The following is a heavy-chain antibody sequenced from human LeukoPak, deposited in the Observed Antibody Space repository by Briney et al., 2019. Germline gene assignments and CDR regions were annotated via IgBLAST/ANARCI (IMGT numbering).Heavy chain of an antibody. CDR2: INHSGST. Sequence: PSETLSLTCAVYGGSFSGYYWSWIRRPPGKGLEWIGEINHSGSTNYNPSLKSRVTISVDTSKNQFSLKLSSVTAADTAVYYCARGIAAWGQGTLVTVSS. V-gene: IGHV4-34*01. CDR3: ARGIAA. D-gene: IGHD6-13*01. J-gene: IGHJ4*02. CDR1: GGSFSGYY.